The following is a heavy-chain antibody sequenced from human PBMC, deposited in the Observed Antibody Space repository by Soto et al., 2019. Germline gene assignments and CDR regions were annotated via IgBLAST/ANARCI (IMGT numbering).Heavy chain of an antibody. V-gene: IGHV3-23*01. Sequence: PGGSLRLSCAASGFTFRSYAMSWVRQAPGKGLEWVSGISGSGISTHYADSVKGRFTISRDTSKNTLFLQMNSLRAEDTAVYYCAKDRYGDYGGIDYWGQGTMVT. D-gene: IGHD4-17*01. CDR2: ISGSGIST. CDR3: AKDRYGDYGGIDY. CDR1: GFTFRSYA. J-gene: IGHJ4*02.